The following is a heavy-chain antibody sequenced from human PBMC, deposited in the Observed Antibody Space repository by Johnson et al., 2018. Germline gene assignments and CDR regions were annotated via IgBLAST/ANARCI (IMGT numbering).Heavy chain of an antibody. CDR3: ARTHGSGRVRSNNGMDV. Sequence: VRLLESGGGVVPPGRTLRLCCAASGFTFSNYGMHWVRQAPGTGLEWVALIWFDGNNKYYGESVKGRFTVSRDNSKNTLYLQMNRLGAEDTAVYYCARTHGSGRVRSNNGMDVWGQGTPVTVSS. J-gene: IGHJ6*02. V-gene: IGHV3-33*01. CDR2: IWFDGNNK. CDR1: GFTFSNYG. D-gene: IGHD3-10*01.